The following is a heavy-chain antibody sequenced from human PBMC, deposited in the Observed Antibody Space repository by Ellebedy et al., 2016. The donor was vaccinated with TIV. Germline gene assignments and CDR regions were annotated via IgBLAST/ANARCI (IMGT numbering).Heavy chain of an antibody. D-gene: IGHD2-21*01. CDR3: ARGGTFRHGLWYFDY. CDR2: INHSGNT. Sequence: SETLSLTCAVYGGSFSGYYWSWIRQPPGKGLEWIGEINHSGNTNYNPSLKSRVTISVDTSKNQFSLNLNSVTAADTAAYYCARGGTFRHGLWYFDYWGQGTLVTVSS. J-gene: IGHJ4*02. V-gene: IGHV4-34*01. CDR1: GGSFSGYY.